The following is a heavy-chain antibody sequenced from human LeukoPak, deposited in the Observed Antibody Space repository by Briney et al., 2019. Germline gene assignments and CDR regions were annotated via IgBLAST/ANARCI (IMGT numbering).Heavy chain of an antibody. D-gene: IGHD6-13*01. CDR2: INHSGST. Sequence: PSETLSLTCAVYGGSFSGYYWSWIRQPPGKGLEWIGEINHSGSTNYNPSLKSRVTISVDTSKNQFSLKLSSVTAADTAVYYCARGDGYSSSWYDWFDPWGQGTLVTVSS. CDR1: GGSFSGYY. V-gene: IGHV4-34*01. CDR3: ARGDGYSSSWYDWFDP. J-gene: IGHJ5*02.